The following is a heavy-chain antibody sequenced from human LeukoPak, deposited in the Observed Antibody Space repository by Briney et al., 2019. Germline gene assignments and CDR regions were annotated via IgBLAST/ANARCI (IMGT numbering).Heavy chain of an antibody. J-gene: IGHJ4*02. Sequence: GGSLRLSCAASGFTLSSYVMSWVRQAPGKGLEWVSVIYSGEITYYADSVKGRFTISRDNSKNTLYRQMNSLRAEDTAVYYCAKPGSSWSYYYFDYWGQGTLVTVSS. CDR1: GFTLSSYV. CDR3: AKPGSSWSYYYFDY. D-gene: IGHD6-13*01. CDR2: IYSGEIT. V-gene: IGHV3-23*03.